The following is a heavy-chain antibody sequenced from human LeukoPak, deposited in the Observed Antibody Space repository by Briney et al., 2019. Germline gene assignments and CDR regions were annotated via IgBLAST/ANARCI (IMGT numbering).Heavy chain of an antibody. CDR2: IYSNTSA. J-gene: IGHJ5*02. D-gene: IGHD6-6*01. CDR3: ARDIPVDSRSSVPKPVRDS. Sequence: GGSLRLSCAASGFTISYNYMSWVRQAPGKGLQWVSVIYSNTSAYHADSVKGRFTISRHNSKNTLYLQMTSLRAEDTAVYYCARDIPVDSRSSVPKPVRDSWGQGTLVTVSS. V-gene: IGHV3-53*04. CDR1: GFTISYNY.